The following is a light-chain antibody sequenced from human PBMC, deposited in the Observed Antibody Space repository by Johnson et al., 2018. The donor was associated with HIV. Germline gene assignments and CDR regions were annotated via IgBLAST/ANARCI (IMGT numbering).Light chain of an antibody. J-gene: IGLJ1*01. CDR2: DNN. Sequence: VLTQPPSVSAAPGQKVTISCSGSSSNIGNNYVSWYQQLPGTAPKLLIYDNNKRPSGIPDRFSASKSGTSATLGITGLQTGDEADYYCGTWDSSLSAYVFGTWTKVTV. V-gene: IGLV1-51*01. CDR1: SSNIGNNY. CDR3: GTWDSSLSAYV.